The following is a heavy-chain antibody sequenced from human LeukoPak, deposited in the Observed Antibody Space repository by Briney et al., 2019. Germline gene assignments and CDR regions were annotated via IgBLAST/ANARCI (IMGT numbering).Heavy chain of an antibody. CDR1: GFTLSSRL. D-gene: IGHD3-22*01. CDR3: HPLSYVSN. J-gene: IGHJ4*02. CDR2: IKDDGTT. V-gene: IGHV3-74*01. Sequence: GGSLRLSCAVSGFTLSSRLMHWVRQAPGKGLVWVALIKDDGTTNYADSVRGRFTASRDDAKNTVYLQMSSLRADDTAVYYCHPLSYVSNWGQGTLVTVSA.